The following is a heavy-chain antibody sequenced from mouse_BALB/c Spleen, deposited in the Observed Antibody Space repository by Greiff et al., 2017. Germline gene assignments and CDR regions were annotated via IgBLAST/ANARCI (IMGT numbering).Heavy chain of an antibody. Sequence: QVQLQQSGPELVKPGASVKISCKASGYTFTSYDINWVKQRPGQGLEWIGWIYPGDGSTKYNEKFKGKATLTADKSSSTAYMQLSSLTSENSAVYFCARGRVYYGSPLAMDYWGQGTSVTVSS. J-gene: IGHJ4*01. D-gene: IGHD1-1*01. CDR2: IYPGDGST. V-gene: IGHV1S56*01. CDR1: GYTFTSYD. CDR3: ARGRVYYGSPLAMDY.